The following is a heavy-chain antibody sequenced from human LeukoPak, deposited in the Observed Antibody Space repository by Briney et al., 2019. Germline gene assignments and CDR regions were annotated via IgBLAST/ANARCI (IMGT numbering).Heavy chain of an antibody. CDR1: GFTFSSYA. J-gene: IGHJ6*02. D-gene: IGHD3-22*01. CDR3: AKALYYYDSSGYYGPYYYGMDV. CDR2: ISGSGGST. Sequence: PGGSLRLSCAASGFTFSSYAMSWVRQAPGKGLEWVSAISGSGGSTYYADSVKGRFTISRDNSKNTLYLQMNSLRAEDAAVYYCAKALYYYDSSGYYGPYYYGMDVWGQGTTVTVSS. V-gene: IGHV3-23*01.